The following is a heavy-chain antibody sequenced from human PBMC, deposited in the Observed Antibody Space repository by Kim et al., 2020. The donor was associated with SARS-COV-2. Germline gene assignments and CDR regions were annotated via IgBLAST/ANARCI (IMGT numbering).Heavy chain of an antibody. D-gene: IGHD3-22*01. J-gene: IGHJ4*02. V-gene: IGHV5-10-1*01. Sequence: SPAFQGHVTISVDKSISAAYLQWSSLKAADTAMYYCARNYDTSAYSVDHWGQGTLVTVSS. CDR3: ARNYDTSAYSVDH.